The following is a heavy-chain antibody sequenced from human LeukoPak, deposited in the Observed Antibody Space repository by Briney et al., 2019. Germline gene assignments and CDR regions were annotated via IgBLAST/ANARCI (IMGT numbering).Heavy chain of an antibody. CDR3: ASHPNFDWLPAST. J-gene: IGHJ5*02. V-gene: IGHV1-69*01. CDR1: GGTFSSYA. D-gene: IGHD3-9*01. CDR2: IIPIFGTA. Sequence: SVKVSCKASGGTFSSYAISWVRQAPGQGLEWMGGIIPIFGTANYAQKFQGRVTITADESTSTAYMELSSLRSEDTAVYYCASHPNFDWLPASTWGQGTLVTVSS.